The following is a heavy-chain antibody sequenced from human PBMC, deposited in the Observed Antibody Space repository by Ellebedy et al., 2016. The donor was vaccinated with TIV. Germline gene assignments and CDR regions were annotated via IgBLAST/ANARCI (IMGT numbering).Heavy chain of an antibody. CDR2: INRDGSST. D-gene: IGHD1-1*01. J-gene: IGHJ4*02. CDR3: ARDVEAQYIFDY. V-gene: IGHV3-74*01. Sequence: GESLKISCPASGFTFSRYWLHWVRQAPGKGLVWVSRINRDGSSTSYAASVKGRFTISRDNAKHTLYLQMNSLRAEDTAVYYCARDVEAQYIFDYWGQGTLVTVSS. CDR1: GFTFSRYW.